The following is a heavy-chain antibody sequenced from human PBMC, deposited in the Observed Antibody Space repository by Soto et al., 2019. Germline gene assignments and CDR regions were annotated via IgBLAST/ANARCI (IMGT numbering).Heavy chain of an antibody. CDR3: ARLTEDCGGDCPPGAFDI. CDR1: GGTFSSYA. CDR2: IIPIFGTA. D-gene: IGHD2-21*02. V-gene: IGHV1-69*13. J-gene: IGHJ3*02. Sequence: VASVKVSCKASGGTFSSYAISWVRQAPGQGLEWMGGIIPIFGTANYAQKFQGRVTITADESTSTAYMELSSLRSEDTAVYYCARLTEDCGGDCPPGAFDIWGQGTMVTVSS.